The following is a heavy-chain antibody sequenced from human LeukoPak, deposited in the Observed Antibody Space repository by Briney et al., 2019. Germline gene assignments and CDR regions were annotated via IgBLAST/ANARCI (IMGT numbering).Heavy chain of an antibody. CDR3: ARDVVTMVLGAFDI. D-gene: IGHD3-10*01. J-gene: IGHJ3*02. Sequence: GESLRLSCAASGFSFSTYWMSWVRQAPGKGLEWVANINQDGTEKYYVDSVKGRFTVSRDYAKNSLYLQMNSLRAEDTALYYCARDVVTMVLGAFDIWGQGTMVTVSS. V-gene: IGHV3-7*03. CDR1: GFSFSTYW. CDR2: INQDGTEK.